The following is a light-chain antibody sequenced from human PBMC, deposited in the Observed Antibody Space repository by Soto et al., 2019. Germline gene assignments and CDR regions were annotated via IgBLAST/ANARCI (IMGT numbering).Light chain of an antibody. CDR1: QSLLHSNGYNY. V-gene: IGKV2-28*01. J-gene: IGKJ2*01. CDR2: LGS. Sequence: DIVMTQSPLSLPVTPGEPAPISCRSSQSLLHSNGYNYLDWYLQKPGQSPQLLIYLGSNRASGVPDRFSGSGSGTDFTLKISRVEAEDVGGYYCMQALQTPYTFGQGTKLEIK. CDR3: MQALQTPYT.